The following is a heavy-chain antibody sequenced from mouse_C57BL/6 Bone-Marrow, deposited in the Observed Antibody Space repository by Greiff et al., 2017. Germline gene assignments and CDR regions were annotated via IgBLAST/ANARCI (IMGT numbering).Heavy chain of an antibody. Sequence: EVQRVESGAELVRPGASVKLSCTASGFNIKDDYMHWVKQRPEQGLEWIGWIDPENGDTEYASKFQGKATITADTSSNTAYLQLSSLTSEDTAVYYCTTLYDYDGGDWGQGTSVTVSS. J-gene: IGHJ4*01. CDR3: TTLYDYDGGD. D-gene: IGHD2-4*01. CDR1: GFNIKDDY. CDR2: IDPENGDT. V-gene: IGHV14-4*01.